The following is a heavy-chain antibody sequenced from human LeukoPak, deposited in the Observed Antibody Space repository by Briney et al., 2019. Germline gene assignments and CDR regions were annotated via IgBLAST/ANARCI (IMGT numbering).Heavy chain of an antibody. CDR2: INPSGGST. J-gene: IGHJ4*02. CDR3: ARGGDNSYFDY. Sequence: ASVKVSCKASGYTFTSYYMNWVRQAPGQGLEWMGEINPSGGSTRYDQKFQGRVTLTRDTSTSTVYMELSSLRSEDTAIYYCARGGDNSYFDYWGQGTLVTVSS. CDR1: GYTFTSYY. V-gene: IGHV1-46*01. D-gene: IGHD4-23*01.